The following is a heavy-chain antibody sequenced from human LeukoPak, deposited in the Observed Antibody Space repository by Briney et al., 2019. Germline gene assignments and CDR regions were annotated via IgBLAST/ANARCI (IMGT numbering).Heavy chain of an antibody. D-gene: IGHD1-14*01. CDR3: AREILGGFNPGAY. CDR1: LGSTTSDF. V-gene: IGHV4-59*12. J-gene: IGHJ4*02. Sequence: SETLSLTCTASLGSTTSDFWSWVRQPPGKGLEWIGEIHRSGSPNYNPSLQSRVTISIDRSRNQIVLELSSVTAADTAVYYCAREILGGFNPGAYWGQGILVTVSS. CDR2: IHRSGSP.